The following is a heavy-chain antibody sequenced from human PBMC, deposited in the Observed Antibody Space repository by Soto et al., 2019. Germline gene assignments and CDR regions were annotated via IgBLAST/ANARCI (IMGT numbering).Heavy chain of an antibody. CDR2: IYYSGST. D-gene: IGHD3-10*01. CDR3: ARGPITMVRGVIITYSYYYYMDV. Sequence: QVQLQESGPGLVKPSETLSLTCTVSGGSISSYYWSWIRQPPGKGLEWIGYIYYSGSTNYNPSLKSRFTLSVDTSKSQFSLKLSSVTAADTAVYYCARGPITMVRGVIITYSYYYYMDVWGKGTTVTVSS. V-gene: IGHV4-59*08. J-gene: IGHJ6*03. CDR1: GGSISSYY.